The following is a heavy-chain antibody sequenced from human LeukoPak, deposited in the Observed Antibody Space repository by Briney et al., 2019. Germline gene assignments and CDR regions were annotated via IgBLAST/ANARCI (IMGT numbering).Heavy chain of an antibody. V-gene: IGHV1-69*05. CDR1: GGTFSSYA. CDR2: IIPIFGTA. D-gene: IGHD3-22*01. CDR3: AKQDYDSSPSFAFDI. Sequence: SVKVSCKASGGTFSSYAISWVRQAPGQGLEWMGRIIPIFGTANYAQKFQGRVTITTDESTSTAYMELSSLRSEDTAVYYCAKQDYDSSPSFAFDIWGQGTMVTVSS. J-gene: IGHJ3*02.